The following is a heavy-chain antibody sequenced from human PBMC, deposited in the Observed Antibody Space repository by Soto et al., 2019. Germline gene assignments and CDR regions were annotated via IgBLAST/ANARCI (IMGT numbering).Heavy chain of an antibody. V-gene: IGHV1-69*13. CDR3: AGPPELTRIYYYYGMDV. J-gene: IGHJ6*02. CDR1: GGTFSSYA. D-gene: IGHD1-7*01. Sequence: GASVKVSCKASGGTFSSYAISWGRQAPGQGLEWMGGIIPIFGTANYAQKFQGRVTITADESTSTAYMELSSLRSEDTAVYYCAGPPELTRIYYYYGMDVWGQGTTVTVSS. CDR2: IIPIFGTA.